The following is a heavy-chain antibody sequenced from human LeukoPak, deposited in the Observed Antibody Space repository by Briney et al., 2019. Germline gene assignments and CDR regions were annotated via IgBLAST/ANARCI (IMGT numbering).Heavy chain of an antibody. D-gene: IGHD6-13*01. CDR3: ARTYSKTIDY. V-gene: IGHV6-1*01. Sequence: SQTLSLTCAISGDSVSSSSAAWNWIRQSPSRGLEWLGRTYYRSKWYYDYAVSVNSRITINPDTSKNQFSLRLNSVTPEDTAVYYCARTYSKTIDYWGQGTLVTVSS. J-gene: IGHJ4*02. CDR1: GDSVSSSSAA. CDR2: TYYRSKWYY.